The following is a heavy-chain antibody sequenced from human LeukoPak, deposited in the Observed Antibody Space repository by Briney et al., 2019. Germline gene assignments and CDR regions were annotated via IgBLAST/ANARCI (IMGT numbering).Heavy chain of an antibody. CDR2: INWNGGST. V-gene: IGHV3-20*04. Sequence: PGGSLRLSCAASGFTFDDYGMSWVRQAPGKGLEWVSGINWNGGSTGYADSVKGRFTISRDNAKNSLYLQMNSLRAEDTALYYCARVGGGYSYGPPDYWGQGTLVTVSS. J-gene: IGHJ4*02. CDR3: ARVGGGYSYGPPDY. D-gene: IGHD5-18*01. CDR1: GFTFDDYG.